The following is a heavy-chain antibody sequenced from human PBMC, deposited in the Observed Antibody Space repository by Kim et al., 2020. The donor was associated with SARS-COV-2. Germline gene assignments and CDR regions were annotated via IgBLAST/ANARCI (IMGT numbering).Heavy chain of an antibody. Sequence: GGSLRLSCAASGFTFDDYAMHWVRQAPGKGLEWVSGISWNSGSIGYADSVKGRFTISRDNAKNSLYLQMNSLRAEDTALYYCAKDIGMPPANYYYYGMDVWGQGTTVTVSS. CDR1: GFTFDDYA. D-gene: IGHD2-2*01. J-gene: IGHJ6*02. V-gene: IGHV3-9*01. CDR2: ISWNSGSI. CDR3: AKDIGMPPANYYYYGMDV.